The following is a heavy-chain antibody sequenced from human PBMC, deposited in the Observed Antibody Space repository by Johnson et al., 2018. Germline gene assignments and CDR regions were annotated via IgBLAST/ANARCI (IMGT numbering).Heavy chain of an antibody. CDR2: LNPNSGNT. D-gene: IGHD1-1*01. CDR3: ARDNLRAFDI. Sequence: QVQLVESGAEVKKPGASVKVSCKASGYTFTSYDINWVRQATGQGLEWMGWLNPNSGNTGYAHQFQGRVTMTRNTSISTAYMELSSLRSEGTAVYYCARDNLRAFDIWGQGTMVTVSS. J-gene: IGHJ3*02. V-gene: IGHV1-8*01. CDR1: GYTFTSYD.